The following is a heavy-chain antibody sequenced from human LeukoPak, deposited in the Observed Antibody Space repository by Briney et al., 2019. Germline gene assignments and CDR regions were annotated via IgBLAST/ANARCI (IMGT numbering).Heavy chain of an antibody. D-gene: IGHD3-9*01. CDR3: PRPGYDILTDYHHAFDI. CDR2: IYHSGRT. J-gene: IGHJ3*02. CDR1: GYSISSGFY. Sequence: SETLSLTCTVSGYSISSGFYWGWIRQPPGKGLEWIGIIYHSGRTFYNPSLKSRVTVSLDTSKNQFSLNLSSVTAVDTSVYYCPRPGYDILTDYHHAFDIWAKGQWSPSLQ. V-gene: IGHV4-38-2*02.